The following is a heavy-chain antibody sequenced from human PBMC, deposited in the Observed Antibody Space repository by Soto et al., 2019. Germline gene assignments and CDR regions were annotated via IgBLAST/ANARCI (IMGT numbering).Heavy chain of an antibody. CDR1: GFTFSSYW. D-gene: IGHD6-13*01. J-gene: IGHJ4*02. V-gene: IGHV3-7*05. CDR2: IKQDGSEK. Sequence: GGSLRLSCAASGFTFSSYWMSWVRQAPGKGLEWVANIKQDGSEKYYVDSVKGRFTISRDNAKNSLYLQMNSLRAEDTAVYYCARDALISSRWPNYFDYWGQGTLVTVSS. CDR3: ARDALISSRWPNYFDY.